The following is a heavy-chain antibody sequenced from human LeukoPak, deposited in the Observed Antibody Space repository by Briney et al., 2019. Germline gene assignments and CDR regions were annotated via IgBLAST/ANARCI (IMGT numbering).Heavy chain of an antibody. J-gene: IGHJ5*02. CDR2: INHSGST. CDR3: ARGGRTVVLPAARPRNWFDP. CDR1: GDSFSGYY. V-gene: IGHV4-34*01. Sequence: SDTLSLICAVYGDSFSGYYWSWIRQPPGKGLEWIGEINHSGSTNYNTSLKRRVTISVDTSKHQFPLQLSSVTAADTAVYYCARGGRTVVLPAARPRNWFDPGGQGTLVTVS. D-gene: IGHD2-2*02.